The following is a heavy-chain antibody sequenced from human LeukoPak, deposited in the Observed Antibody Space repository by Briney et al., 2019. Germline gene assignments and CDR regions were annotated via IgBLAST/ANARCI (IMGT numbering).Heavy chain of an antibody. J-gene: IGHJ4*02. V-gene: IGHV4-59*01. D-gene: IGHD6-13*01. CDR3: AREFRYSGYSSSWYKNLGSDY. CDR1: GGSISSYY. Sequence: SETLSLTCTVSGGSISSYYWSWIRQPPGKGLEWIGYIYYSGSTNYNPSLKSRVTISVDTSKNQFSLKLSSVTAADTAVYYCAREFRYSGYSSSWYKNLGSDYWGQGTLVTVSS. CDR2: IYYSGST.